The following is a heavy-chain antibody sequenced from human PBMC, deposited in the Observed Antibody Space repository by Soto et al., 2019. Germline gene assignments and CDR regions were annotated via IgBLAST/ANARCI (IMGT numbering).Heavy chain of an antibody. J-gene: IGHJ4*02. V-gene: IGHV4-4*02. CDR1: GGSISSSNW. Sequence: SETLSLTCAVSGGSISSSNWWSWVRQPPGKGLEWIGEIYHSGSTNYNPSLKSRVTISVDKSKNQFSLKLSSVTAADTAVYYCARGNQYSSSWPFDEWGQGTLVTVSS. D-gene: IGHD6-13*01. CDR2: IYHSGST. CDR3: ARGNQYSSSWPFDE.